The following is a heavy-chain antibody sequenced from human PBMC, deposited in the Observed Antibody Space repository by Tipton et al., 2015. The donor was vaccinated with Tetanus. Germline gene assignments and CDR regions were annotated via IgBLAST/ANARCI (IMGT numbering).Heavy chain of an antibody. V-gene: IGHV3-23*01. CDR3: AKDRYDSSGYYYLWDY. CDR1: GFTFSNYA. D-gene: IGHD3-22*01. CDR2: ISGGGRST. Sequence: SLRLSCAASGFTFSNYALSWVRQAPGKGLEWVASISGGGRSTHYAESVQGRFTISRDNSQNTVFLQMNSLRAEDTAVYYCAKDRYDSSGYYYLWDYWGQGTLVTVSS. J-gene: IGHJ4*02.